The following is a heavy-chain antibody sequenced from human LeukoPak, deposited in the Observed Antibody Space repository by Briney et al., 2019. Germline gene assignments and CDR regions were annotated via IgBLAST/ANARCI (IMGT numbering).Heavy chain of an antibody. CDR3: ARGGSYLEYYYYYYMDV. V-gene: IGHV1-2*02. CDR1: GYTFTGYY. Sequence: GASVKVSCKASGYTFTGYYMHWVRQAPGQGLEWMGWINPNSGGTNYAQKFQGRVTMTRDTSISTAYMELSGLRSDDTAVYYCARGGSYLEYYYYYYMDVWGKGTTVTVSS. J-gene: IGHJ6*03. D-gene: IGHD1-26*01. CDR2: INPNSGGT.